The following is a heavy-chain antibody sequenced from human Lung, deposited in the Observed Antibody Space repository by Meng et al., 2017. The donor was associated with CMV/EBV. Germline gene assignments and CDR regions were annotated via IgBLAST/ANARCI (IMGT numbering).Heavy chain of an antibody. CDR2: ISSSYAV. V-gene: IGHV3-69-1*01. CDR3: ARVLLDVRGWYYQGMDV. J-gene: IGHJ6*02. D-gene: IGHD6-19*01. CDR1: GFRFSDYY. Sequence: GESXKISCAASGFRFSDYYMTWIRQAPGKALEWVSYISSSYAVDYADSLKGRFTISRDNAKNSMYPQMNSLRAEDTAIYYCARVLLDVRGWYYQGMDVWGQGTTVTVSS.